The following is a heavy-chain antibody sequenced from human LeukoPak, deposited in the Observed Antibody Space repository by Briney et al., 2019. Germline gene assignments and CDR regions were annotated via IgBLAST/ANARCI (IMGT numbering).Heavy chain of an antibody. Sequence: ASVKVSCKASGYTFTGYYKHWVRQAPGQGLEWMGWINPNSGGTNYAQKFQGRVTMTRDTSISTAYMELSRLRSDDTAVYYCARVKGRGFGELHIRQGVFDYWGQGTLVTVSS. V-gene: IGHV1-2*02. CDR3: ARVKGRGFGELHIRQGVFDY. CDR2: INPNSGGT. J-gene: IGHJ4*02. D-gene: IGHD3-10*01. CDR1: GYTFTGYY.